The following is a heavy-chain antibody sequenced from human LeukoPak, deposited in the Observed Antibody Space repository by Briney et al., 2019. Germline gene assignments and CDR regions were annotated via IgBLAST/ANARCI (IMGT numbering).Heavy chain of an antibody. D-gene: IGHD6-13*01. CDR2: ISSSGSTI. V-gene: IGHV3-11*01. Sequence: PGGSLRLSCAASGFTFSDYYMSWIRQAPGKGLEWVSYISSSGSTIYYADPVKGRFTISRDNAKNSLYLQMNSLRAEDTAVYYCARAIAAAGIGYYGMDVWGQGTTVTVSS. CDR1: GFTFSDYY. CDR3: ARAIAAAGIGYYGMDV. J-gene: IGHJ6*02.